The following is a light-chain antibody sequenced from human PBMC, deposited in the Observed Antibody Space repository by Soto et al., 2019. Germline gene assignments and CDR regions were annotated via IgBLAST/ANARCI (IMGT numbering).Light chain of an antibody. J-gene: IGKJ5*01. V-gene: IGKV1-39*01. Sequence: DIQMTQSPSSLSASVGDRVTITCRASQSISSYLNWYQQKPGKAPRLLINGASSLQSGVPSRFSGSGSATDFTLTISGLRPEDFATYYCQQTYSTPQPFGQGTRLEIK. CDR1: QSISSY. CDR3: QQTYSTPQP. CDR2: GAS.